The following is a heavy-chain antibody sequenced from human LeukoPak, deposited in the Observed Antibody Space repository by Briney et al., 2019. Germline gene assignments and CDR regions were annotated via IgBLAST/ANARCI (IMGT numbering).Heavy chain of an antibody. CDR3: AKDYGSGSYYHRSDY. CDR1: GFTFSNFA. D-gene: IGHD3-10*01. CDR2: ISGGGAYT. V-gene: IGHV3-23*01. Sequence: PGGTLRLSCAASGFTFSNFAMSWVRQAPGKGLEWVSTISGGGAYTYYADSVKGRFTISRDNSKNTLDLQMNSLRAEDTAVYYCAKDYGSGSYYHRSDYWGQGTLVSVSS. J-gene: IGHJ4*02.